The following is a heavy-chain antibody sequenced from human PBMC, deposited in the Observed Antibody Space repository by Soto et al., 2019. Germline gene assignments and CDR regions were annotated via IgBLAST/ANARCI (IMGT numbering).Heavy chain of an antibody. J-gene: IGHJ4*02. CDR2: INPSGGST. CDR3: ARVGGYSYGGVDY. V-gene: IGHV1-46*01. CDR1: GYTFTSYY. D-gene: IGHD5-18*01. Sequence: QVQLVQSGAEVKKPGASVKVSCKASGYTFTSYYMHWVRQAPGQGLEWMGIINPSGGSTTYAQKFXXRXXMTRDTSTSTVSMELSSLRSEDTAAYYCARVGGYSYGGVDYWGQGTLVTVSS.